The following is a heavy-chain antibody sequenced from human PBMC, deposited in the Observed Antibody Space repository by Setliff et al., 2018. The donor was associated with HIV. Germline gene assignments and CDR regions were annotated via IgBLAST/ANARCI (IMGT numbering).Heavy chain of an antibody. J-gene: IGHJ3*02. Sequence: ASVKVSCKASGYTFTSYYIHWVRQAPGQGLEWMGIINPSGGSTNYAQKFQDGVTMTRDTSTTTVYMDLRSLRSEDTAVYYCARARGRLSDFDIWGQGTMVTVSS. CDR3: ARARGRLSDFDI. CDR1: GYTFTSYY. D-gene: IGHD3-10*01. CDR2: INPSGGST. V-gene: IGHV1-46*01.